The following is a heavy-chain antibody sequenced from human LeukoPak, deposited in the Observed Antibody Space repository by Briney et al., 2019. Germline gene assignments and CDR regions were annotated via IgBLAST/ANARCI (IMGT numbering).Heavy chain of an antibody. CDR3: ARDSGITGEVKFDP. V-gene: IGHV4-59*12. CDR1: GGSISSYY. Sequence: SETLSLTCTVSGGSISSYYWSWIRQPPGKRLEWGGYIYYSGSTNYNPSPKSRVTISVDTTRNHVSLTLNSVTAADTAVYYFARDSGITGEVKFDPWGQGTLVTVSS. D-gene: IGHD3-10*01. J-gene: IGHJ5*02. CDR2: IYYSGST.